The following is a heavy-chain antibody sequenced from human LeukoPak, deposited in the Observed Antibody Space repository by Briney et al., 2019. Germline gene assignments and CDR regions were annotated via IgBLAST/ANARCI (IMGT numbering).Heavy chain of an antibody. CDR3: ARVYCSSGSCYLPFGY. CDR2: MNPNSGNT. V-gene: IGHV1-8*01. Sequence: ASVKVSCKASGYTFTSYDINWVRQATGQGLEWMGWMNPNSGNTGYAQKFQGRVTMTRNTSISTAYMELSSLRSEDTAVYYCARVYCSSGSCYLPFGYWGQGTLVTVSS. J-gene: IGHJ4*02. CDR1: GYTFTSYD. D-gene: IGHD2-15*01.